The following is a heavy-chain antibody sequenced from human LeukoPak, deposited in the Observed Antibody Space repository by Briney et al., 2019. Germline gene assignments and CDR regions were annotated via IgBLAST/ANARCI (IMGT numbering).Heavy chain of an antibody. Sequence: GGSLRLSCAASGFTFSSYGMSWVRHAPGKGLEWVSIISGSGGTTYYADSVKGRFTISRDSSKNTLYLQINSLRAEDTAIYYCAKFPSTVPTNYFDYWGQGTLVTVSS. CDR1: GFTFSSYG. D-gene: IGHD2-2*01. CDR3: AKFPSTVPTNYFDY. CDR2: ISGSGGTT. V-gene: IGHV3-23*01. J-gene: IGHJ4*02.